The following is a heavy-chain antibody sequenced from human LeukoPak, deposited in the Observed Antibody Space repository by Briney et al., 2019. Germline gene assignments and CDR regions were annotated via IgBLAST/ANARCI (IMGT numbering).Heavy chain of an antibody. CDR3: ARRSGDYALDV. CDR1: GFIFDDYG. D-gene: IGHD6-19*01. V-gene: IGHV3-20*04. CDR2: INLNGGIT. J-gene: IGHJ6*02. Sequence: GGSLRLSCAASGFIFDDYGMNWVRQAPGKGLEWVSGINLNGGITGYADSVKGRFTISRDNAKKFLFLQMSSLRDEDTALYYCARRSGDYALDVWGQGTTVTVSS.